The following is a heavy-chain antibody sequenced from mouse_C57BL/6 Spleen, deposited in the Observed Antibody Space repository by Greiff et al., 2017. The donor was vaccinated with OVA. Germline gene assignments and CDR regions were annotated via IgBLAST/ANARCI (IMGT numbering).Heavy chain of an antibody. CDR2: IHPNSGST. V-gene: IGHV1-64*01. D-gene: IGHD2-12*01. Sequence: QVQLQQSGAELVKPGASVKLSCKASGYTFTSYWMHWVKQRTGQGLEWIGMIHPNSGSTNYNEKLKSKDTLTVDKSSTTSYMQLSILTSEYSAVYYSAYYNYAMDYWGQGTSVTVSS. CDR1: GYTFTSYW. CDR3: AYYNYAMDY. J-gene: IGHJ4*01.